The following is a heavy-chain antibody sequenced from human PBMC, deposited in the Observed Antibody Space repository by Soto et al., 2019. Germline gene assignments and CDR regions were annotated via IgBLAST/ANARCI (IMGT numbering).Heavy chain of an antibody. Sequence: PGGSLRLSCAASGFTFSSYGMHWVRQAPGKGLEWVAVISYDGSNKYYADSVKGRFTISRDNSKNTLYLQMNSLRAEDTAVYYCAKWQYQLPASDYWGQGTLVTVSS. J-gene: IGHJ4*02. CDR3: AKWQYQLPASDY. V-gene: IGHV3-30*18. CDR2: ISYDGSNK. D-gene: IGHD2-2*01. CDR1: GFTFSSYG.